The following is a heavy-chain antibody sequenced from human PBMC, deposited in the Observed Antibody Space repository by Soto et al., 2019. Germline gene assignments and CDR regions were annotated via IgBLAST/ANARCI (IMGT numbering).Heavy chain of an antibody. V-gene: IGHV4-30-2*06. CDR2: IYQSGST. Sequence: QLQLRESGAGLVKPSETLSLTCTVSGGSINSGAYSWSWIRQSPGKGLEWLGFIYQSGSTYYSPSLRSRVTISSARSKNQMSLKLRSVTAADTAVYYCARDNSGCSDSDCSFPGWFDPWGQGTLVTVSS. J-gene: IGHJ5*02. CDR1: GGSINSGAYS. D-gene: IGHD5-12*01. CDR3: ARDNSGCSDSDCSFPGWFDP.